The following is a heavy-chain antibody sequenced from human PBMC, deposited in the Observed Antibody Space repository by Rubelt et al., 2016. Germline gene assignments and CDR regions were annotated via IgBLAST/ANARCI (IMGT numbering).Heavy chain of an antibody. D-gene: IGHD6-6*01. CDR1: GFTVSNNY. CDR2: ISGGGGST. Sequence: EVQLVESGGGLVQPGGSLRLSCAASGFTVSNNYMSWVRQAPGKGLEWISAISGGGGSTYYADSVKGRFTISRDNSKNTLYLQMSSLRAEDTAVYYCANVLQRSWYYDLWGRGTLVTVSS. CDR3: ANVLQRSWYYDL. J-gene: IGHJ2*01. V-gene: IGHV3-23*04.